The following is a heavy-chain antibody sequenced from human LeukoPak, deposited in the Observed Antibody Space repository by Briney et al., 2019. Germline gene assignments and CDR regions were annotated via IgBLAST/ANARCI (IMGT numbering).Heavy chain of an antibody. CDR3: ARDRIKSGSYYFDY. CDR2: ISGRSSTI. CDR1: AFTFSDYS. J-gene: IGHJ4*02. V-gene: IGHV3-48*01. Sequence: GGSLRLSCAASAFTFSDYSMNWVRQAPGKGLEWISYISGRSSTIYYADSVKGRFTISRDNAKNSMYLQMNSLRVEDTAVYYCARDRIKSGSYYFDYWGQGTLVTVSS. D-gene: IGHD1-26*01.